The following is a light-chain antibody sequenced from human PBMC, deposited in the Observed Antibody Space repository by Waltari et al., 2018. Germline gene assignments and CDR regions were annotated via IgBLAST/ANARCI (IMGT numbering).Light chain of an antibody. CDR1: RSDLCYYNF. J-gene: IGLJ2*01. CDR2: DVS. V-gene: IGLV2-14*03. CDR3: ASYTSANTVL. Sequence: QSGLTQPASVSGSPGQSITISCTGTRSDLCYYNFVSWYQPHPGKAPKLVIFDVSRWPSGVSHRFSGSKSGNTASLTISGLQAEDEAAYYCASYTSANTVLFGGGTKVTVL.